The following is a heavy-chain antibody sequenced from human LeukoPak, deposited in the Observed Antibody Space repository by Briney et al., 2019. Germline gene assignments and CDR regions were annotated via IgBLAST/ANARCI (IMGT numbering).Heavy chain of an antibody. J-gene: IGHJ3*02. CDR2: IYYSGST. Sequence: PSETLSLTCTVSGGYISSYYWSWIRQRPGKGLEWIGYIYYSGSTNYNPSLKSRVTISVDTSKNQFSLKLSSVTAADTAVYYCARDNYDFWSGYNGGNAFDIWGQGTMVTVSS. D-gene: IGHD3-3*01. CDR1: GGYISSYY. V-gene: IGHV4-59*01. CDR3: ARDNYDFWSGYNGGNAFDI.